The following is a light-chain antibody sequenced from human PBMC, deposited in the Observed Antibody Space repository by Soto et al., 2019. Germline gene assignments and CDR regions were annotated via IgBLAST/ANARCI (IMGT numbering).Light chain of an antibody. J-gene: IGKJ3*01. CDR3: QQANSFPSFT. Sequence: DIQMTQSPSSVSASVGDRVTITCRASQGISRWLAWYQQKPGKAPKLLIYAATSLQSGVPSRFSGSGSGTDFTLTISSLQPEDFATHYCQQANSFPSFTFGPGTKVDIK. CDR1: QGISRW. CDR2: AAT. V-gene: IGKV1-12*02.